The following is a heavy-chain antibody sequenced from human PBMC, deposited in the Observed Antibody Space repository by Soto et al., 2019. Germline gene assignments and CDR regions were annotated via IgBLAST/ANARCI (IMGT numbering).Heavy chain of an antibody. Sequence: ASVKVSCKASGYSFTGYYMHWGRQDTRQGLEWMGWINPNSGGTNYAQKFQGRVTMTRDTSISTAYMELSRLRSDDTAVYYCARGLGRSGDFWSGYFYYFDYWGQGTLVTVS. CDR1: GYSFTGYY. D-gene: IGHD3-3*01. V-gene: IGHV1-2*02. J-gene: IGHJ4*02. CDR2: INPNSGGT. CDR3: ARGLGRSGDFWSGYFYYFDY.